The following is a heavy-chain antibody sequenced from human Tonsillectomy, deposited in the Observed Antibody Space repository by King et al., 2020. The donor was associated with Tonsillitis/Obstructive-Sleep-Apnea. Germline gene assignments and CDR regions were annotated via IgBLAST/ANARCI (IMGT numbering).Heavy chain of an antibody. D-gene: IGHD2-2*01. CDR3: ARLVEAPYTPAARGTGWFDP. CDR1: GYSFTTYW. J-gene: IGHJ5*02. Sequence: VQLVQSGAEVKKPGESLKISCKGSGYSFTTYWIGWVRQMPGKGLEWMGIIYPGDSDTRYSPSFQGQVTISADKSISTAYLQWSSLKASDTAMYYCARLVEAPYTPAARGTGWFDPWGQGILVTVSS. CDR2: IYPGDSDT. V-gene: IGHV5-51*01.